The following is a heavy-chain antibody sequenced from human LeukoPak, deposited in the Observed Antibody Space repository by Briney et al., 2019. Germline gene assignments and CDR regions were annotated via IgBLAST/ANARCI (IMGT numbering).Heavy chain of an antibody. CDR3: AKTYYYDSSGYYSSVYAFDI. CDR1: GGSISSYY. V-gene: IGHV4-4*07. J-gene: IGHJ3*02. CDR2: IYTSGST. Sequence: SDTLSLTCTVSGGSISSYYWSWIRQPAGKGLEWIGRIYTSGSTNYNPSLKSRVTMSVDTSKNQFSLKLSSVTAADTAVYYCAKTYYYDSSGYYSSVYAFDIWGQGTMVTVSS. D-gene: IGHD3-22*01.